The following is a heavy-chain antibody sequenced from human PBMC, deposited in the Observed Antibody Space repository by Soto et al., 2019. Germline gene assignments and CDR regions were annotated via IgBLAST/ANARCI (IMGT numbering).Heavy chain of an antibody. Sequence: EVQLPESGGGLVQFGGSLRLSCAASGSSFSAYAINWVRQAPGKGLEWVSAIDRSGEIAYYADSVKGRFTISRDNAKNTLYLQMNSLRAEDTAVYYCAKGGFWVHYGMDVWGPGTTVTVSS. D-gene: IGHD3-16*01. CDR1: GSSFSAYA. V-gene: IGHV3-23*01. J-gene: IGHJ6*02. CDR3: AKGGFWVHYGMDV. CDR2: IDRSGEIA.